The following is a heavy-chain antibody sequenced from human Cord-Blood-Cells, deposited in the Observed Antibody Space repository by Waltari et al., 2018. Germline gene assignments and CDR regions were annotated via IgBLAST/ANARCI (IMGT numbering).Heavy chain of an antibody. CDR1: GGSISSSY. CDR2: IYYSGST. CDR3: ARAGTTYFDY. J-gene: IGHJ4*02. D-gene: IGHD1-1*01. V-gene: IGHV4-59*01. Sequence: QVQLQESGPGLVKPSETLSLTCTASGGSISSSYWSWIRQPPGKGLEWIGYIYYSGSTNYNPSPKSRVTISVDTSKNQFSLKLSSVTAADTAVYYCARAGTTYFDYWGQGTLVTVSS.